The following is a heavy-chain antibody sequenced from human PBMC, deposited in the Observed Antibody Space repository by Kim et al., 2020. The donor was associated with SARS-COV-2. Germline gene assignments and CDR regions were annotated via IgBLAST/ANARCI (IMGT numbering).Heavy chain of an antibody. D-gene: IGHD3-10*01. Sequence: SETLSLTCTVSGGSISSSGYYWGWNRQPPEKGLEWIGSIYYSGTTYYNPSLKSRVTISVDTSKNQFSLKLSSVTAADTAVYYCATFYGLGKNSDYWGQGTLVTASS. CDR2: IYYSGTT. V-gene: IGHV4-39*01. CDR1: GGSISSSGYY. J-gene: IGHJ4*02. CDR3: ATFYGLGKNSDY.